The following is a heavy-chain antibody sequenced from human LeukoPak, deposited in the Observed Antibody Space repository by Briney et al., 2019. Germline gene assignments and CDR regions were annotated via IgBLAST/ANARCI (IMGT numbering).Heavy chain of an antibody. CDR3: ASRVVTAPY. D-gene: IGHD2-21*02. CDR1: GFTFSSYS. Sequence: PGRSLRLSCAASGFTFSSYSMNWVRQAPGKGLEWVSYISSSSSTIYYADSVKGRFTISRDNAKNSLYLQMNSLRAEDTAVYYCASRVVTAPYWGQGTLVTVSS. J-gene: IGHJ4*02. CDR2: ISSSSSTI. V-gene: IGHV3-48*04.